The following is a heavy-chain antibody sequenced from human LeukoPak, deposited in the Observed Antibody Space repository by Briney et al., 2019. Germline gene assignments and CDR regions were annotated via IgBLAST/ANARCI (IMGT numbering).Heavy chain of an antibody. CDR3: AKVRASHYVVPAAAVD. J-gene: IGHJ4*02. Sequence: GGSLRLSCAASGFTFSSYAMSWVRQAPGKGLEWVSAISGSGGSTYYADSVKGRFTISRDNSKNTLYLQMNSLRAEDTAVYYRAKVRASHYVVPAAAVDWGQGTLVTVSS. V-gene: IGHV3-23*01. D-gene: IGHD2-2*01. CDR1: GFTFSSYA. CDR2: ISGSGGST.